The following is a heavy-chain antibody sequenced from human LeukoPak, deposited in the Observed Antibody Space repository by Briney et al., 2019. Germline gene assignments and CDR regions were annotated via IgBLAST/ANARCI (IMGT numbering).Heavy chain of an antibody. Sequence: ASVKVSCKASGYTFTGYYMHWVRQAPGQGLEWMGRINPNSGGTNYAQKFQGRVTMTRDTSISTVFMEVSRLTSDDTAVYYCVRSGSDAFDIWGQGTMVTVSS. CDR1: GYTFTGYY. V-gene: IGHV1-2*06. CDR2: INPNSGGT. CDR3: VRSGSDAFDI. D-gene: IGHD1-26*01. J-gene: IGHJ3*02.